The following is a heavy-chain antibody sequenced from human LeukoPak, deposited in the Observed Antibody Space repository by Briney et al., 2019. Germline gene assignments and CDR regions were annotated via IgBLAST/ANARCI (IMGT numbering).Heavy chain of an antibody. CDR3: ARLNGYIDS. D-gene: IGHD5-24*01. CDR1: GYTFNSQW. J-gene: IGHJ5*01. Sequence: GESLKISCKGYGYTFNSQWIGWVRQMPGKGLEWMGIVFPRDSDTRYSPSFQGRVTISVDKSINSAYLQWTSLKASDTAIYYCARLNGYIDSWGQGTQVTVSS. CDR2: VFPRDSDT. V-gene: IGHV5-51*01.